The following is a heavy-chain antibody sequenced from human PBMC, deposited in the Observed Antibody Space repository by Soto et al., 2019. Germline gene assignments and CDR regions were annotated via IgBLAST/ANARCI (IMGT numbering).Heavy chain of an antibody. Sequence: SETLSLTCSVSGDSVSGYYWYWIRQPAGKGLEWIGRMYTSGITNYSPSLKSRVTMSVDTSKNQFPLKLTSVTAADTAVYYCARDDKGVSAAMLYWGQGTLVTVSS. CDR3: ARDDKGVSAAMLY. J-gene: IGHJ4*02. CDR2: MYTSGIT. CDR1: GDSVSGYY. D-gene: IGHD2-2*01. V-gene: IGHV4-4*07.